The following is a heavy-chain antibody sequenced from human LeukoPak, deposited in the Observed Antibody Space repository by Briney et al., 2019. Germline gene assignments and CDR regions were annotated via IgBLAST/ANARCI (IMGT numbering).Heavy chain of an antibody. V-gene: IGHV3-21*01. Sequence: GSLRLSCTASGFTFSSYTMNWVRQAPGKGLEWVSSITSSSYIYYADSVKGRFSISRDNAKNSLYLQMNSLRAEDTAVYYCARDSPSGSYYYFDYWGQGTLVTVSS. CDR1: GFTFSSYT. CDR2: ITSSSYI. D-gene: IGHD1-26*01. CDR3: ARDSPSGSYYYFDY. J-gene: IGHJ4*02.